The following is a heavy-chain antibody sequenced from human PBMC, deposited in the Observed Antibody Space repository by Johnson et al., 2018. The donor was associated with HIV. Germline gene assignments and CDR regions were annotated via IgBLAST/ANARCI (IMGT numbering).Heavy chain of an antibody. V-gene: IGHV3-66*02. Sequence: VQLVESGGGLVQPGGSLRLSCAASGFTVSSNYMSWVRQAPGKGLEWVSVIYSGGSTYYADSVKGRFTISRDNSKNTLYLQMNSLRAEDTAVYYCTSDPYRLTPDGFDIWGQGTMVTVSS. CDR3: TSDPYRLTPDGFDI. CDR1: GFTVSSNY. CDR2: IYSGGST. J-gene: IGHJ3*02. D-gene: IGHD4/OR15-4a*01.